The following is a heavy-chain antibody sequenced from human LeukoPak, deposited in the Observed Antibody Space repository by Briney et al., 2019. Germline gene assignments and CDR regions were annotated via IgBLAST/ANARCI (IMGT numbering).Heavy chain of an antibody. D-gene: IGHD3-10*01. J-gene: IGHJ5*02. Sequence: PSETLSLTCTVSGVSISSSSYYWGWIRQPPGKGPEWIGSIYYSGSTYYNPSLKSRVTISVDTSKNQFSPKLSSVTAADTAVYYCARLSHYYGSGSYTPWGQGTLVTVSS. CDR1: GVSISSSSYY. V-gene: IGHV4-39*01. CDR3: ARLSHYYGSGSYTP. CDR2: IYYSGST.